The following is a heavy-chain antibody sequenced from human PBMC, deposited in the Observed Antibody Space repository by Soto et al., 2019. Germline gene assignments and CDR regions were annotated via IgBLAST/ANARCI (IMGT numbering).Heavy chain of an antibody. Sequence: QVQLQQWGAGLLKPSETLSLTCAVYGGAFSGYYWRWIRQPPGKGLEWIGEINHSGSTNYNPSLNRRVTISVATSKNQFSLKLSSVTAADTAVYYCARWGDMVRGDSTMDYWGQGTLVTVSS. J-gene: IGHJ4*02. CDR2: INHSGST. CDR1: GGAFSGYY. D-gene: IGHD3-10*01. CDR3: ARWGDMVRGDSTMDY. V-gene: IGHV4-34*01.